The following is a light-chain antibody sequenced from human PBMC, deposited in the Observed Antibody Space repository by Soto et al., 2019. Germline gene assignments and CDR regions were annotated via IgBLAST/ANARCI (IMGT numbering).Light chain of an antibody. CDR3: QQYNNWPWT. CDR1: QSVSTK. Sequence: EILMTQSPATLSVSPGETATLSCRASQSVSTKLAWYQQKPGQAPRLLINGASTRATGVPARFSGWGSGTEFTLTISSLQSEDFAVYYCQQYNNWPWTFGQGTKVDIK. V-gene: IGKV3-15*01. J-gene: IGKJ1*01. CDR2: GAS.